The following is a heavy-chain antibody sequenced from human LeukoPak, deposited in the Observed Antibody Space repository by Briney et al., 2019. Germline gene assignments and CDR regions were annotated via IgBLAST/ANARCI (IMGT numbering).Heavy chain of an antibody. Sequence: PGGSLRLSCSASGFTFSTYTMKWVRQASGKGLEWVSTISGSGGSTYYADSVKGRFTISRDNAKNTLYLQMNSLRVEDTAVYYCTKSDWFDTWGQGTLVTVSS. V-gene: IGHV3-23*01. CDR1: GFTFSTYT. CDR3: TKSDWFDT. D-gene: IGHD3-3*01. CDR2: ISGSGGST. J-gene: IGHJ5*02.